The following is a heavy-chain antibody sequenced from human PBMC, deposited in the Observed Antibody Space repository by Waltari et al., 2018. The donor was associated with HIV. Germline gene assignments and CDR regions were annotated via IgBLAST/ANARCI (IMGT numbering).Heavy chain of an antibody. D-gene: IGHD3-10*01. CDR2: IYYSGST. CDR3: ASPPRGGDGMDV. J-gene: IGHJ6*02. V-gene: IGHV4-39*01. Sequence: QLQLQESGPGLVKPSETLSLTCTVPGGSISSSSYYWGWIRQPPGKGLEWIGSIYYSGSTYYNPSLKSRVTISVDTSKNQFSLKLSSVTAADTAVYYCASPPRGGDGMDVWGQGTTVTVSS. CDR1: GGSISSSSYY.